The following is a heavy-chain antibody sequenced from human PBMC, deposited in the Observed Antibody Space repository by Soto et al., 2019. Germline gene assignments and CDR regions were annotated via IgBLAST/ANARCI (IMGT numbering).Heavy chain of an antibody. CDR3: AYRKGAATGTGNWFDP. CDR1: GFSLSTNGVG. J-gene: IGHJ5*02. D-gene: IGHD1-1*01. Sequence: QITLKESGPTLVKPTETLTLTCTFSGFSLSTNGVGVGWIRQPPGQALEWLGLFYWDDDKRYSPSLEGRLTITKDTSKNQVGLTMTNMDPVDTGTYYCAYRKGAATGTGNWFDPWGQGIPVTVSS. V-gene: IGHV2-5*02. CDR2: FYWDDDK.